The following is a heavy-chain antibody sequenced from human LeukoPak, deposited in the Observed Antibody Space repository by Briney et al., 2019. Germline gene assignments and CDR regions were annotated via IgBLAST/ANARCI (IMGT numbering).Heavy chain of an antibody. Sequence: SSETLSLTCTVSGGSISSSSYYWGWIRQPPGKGLEWIGSIYYSGSTYYNPSLKSRVTISVDTSKNQFSLKLSSVTAADTAVYYCARVRFTRAPDYWGQGTLVTVSS. CDR1: GGSISSSSYY. V-gene: IGHV4-39*07. D-gene: IGHD4-17*01. CDR2: IYYSGST. J-gene: IGHJ4*02. CDR3: ARVRFTRAPDY.